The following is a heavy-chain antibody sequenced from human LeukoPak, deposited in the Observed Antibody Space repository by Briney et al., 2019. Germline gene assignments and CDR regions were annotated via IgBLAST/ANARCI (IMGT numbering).Heavy chain of an antibody. CDR3: ARVSARGYDY. J-gene: IGHJ4*02. V-gene: IGHV3-48*01. CDR1: GFMFDTYI. CDR2: INSINAV. D-gene: IGHD5-18*01. Sequence: PGGSLRLSCAATGFMFDTYIMTWARQAPGKGLEWISYINSINAVYYTDSVQGRFNISRDNAKNSLYLQMNSLRVEDTATYYCARVSARGYDYWGRGTLVTVSS.